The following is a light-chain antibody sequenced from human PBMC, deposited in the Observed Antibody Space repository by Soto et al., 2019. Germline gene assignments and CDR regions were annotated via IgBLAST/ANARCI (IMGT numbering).Light chain of an antibody. CDR1: QDIRNH. CDR3: QQSYSTPRT. Sequence: DIQMTQSPSSLSASVGDRVTIICRASQDIRNHLGWYQQNPGKAPKRLIYSASSLESGVPSRFSGSGSGAEFTLTISSLQPEDFATYYCQQSYSTPRTXGQGTKVE. V-gene: IGKV1-17*01. J-gene: IGKJ1*01. CDR2: SAS.